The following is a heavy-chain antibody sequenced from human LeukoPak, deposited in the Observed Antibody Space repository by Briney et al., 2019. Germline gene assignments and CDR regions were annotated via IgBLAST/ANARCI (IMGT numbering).Heavy chain of an antibody. Sequence: PGGSLRLSCAASGLTLGNYAMSWVRQAPGKGLGWVSTISGSGGSTYYADSVKGRFTISRDNSKNTLYLQMNSLSADDTAVYFCAKGGRSGYSDSSGYVDYWGQGTLVTVSS. CDR1: GLTLGNYA. CDR2: ISGSGGST. J-gene: IGHJ4*02. CDR3: AKGGRSGYSDSSGYVDY. D-gene: IGHD3-22*01. V-gene: IGHV3-23*01.